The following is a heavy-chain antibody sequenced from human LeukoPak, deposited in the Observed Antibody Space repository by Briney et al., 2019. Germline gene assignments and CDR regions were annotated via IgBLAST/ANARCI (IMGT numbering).Heavy chain of an antibody. J-gene: IGHJ4*02. CDR1: GFTFSSYA. Sequence: GGSLRLSCAASGFTFSSYAMSWVRQAPGKGLQWVSLISGSGDGAHYADSVKGRFTISRDNSKNTVYLQMTNLRAEDTAVYYCAKGYIQLWWFDYWGQGTLVTVSS. CDR2: ISGSGDGA. D-gene: IGHD2-21*01. V-gene: IGHV3-23*01. CDR3: AKGYIQLWWFDY.